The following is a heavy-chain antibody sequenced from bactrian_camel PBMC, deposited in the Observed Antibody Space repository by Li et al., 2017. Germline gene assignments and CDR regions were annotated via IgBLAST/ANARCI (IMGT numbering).Heavy chain of an antibody. CDR1: ARRFSRFC. D-gene: IGHD4*01. V-gene: IGHV3S53*01. Sequence: HVQLVESGGGSVQAGGSLRLSCVGYTARRFSRFCMAWFRQAPGKEREGVAYIDSDGRISYTESVKGRFTISKDKAKDTVYLQMNSLKPEDTAMYSCRSSDYGDTWCAYGAWGQGTQVTVS. J-gene: IGHJ4*01. CDR2: IDSDGRI. CDR3: RSSDYGDTWCAYGA.